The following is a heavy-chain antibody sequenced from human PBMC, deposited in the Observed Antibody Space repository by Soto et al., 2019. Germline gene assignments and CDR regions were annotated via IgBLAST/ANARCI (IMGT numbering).Heavy chain of an antibody. CDR2: VYSNVHT. J-gene: IGHJ4*02. CDR3: ASVTNGRPRYLDS. CDR1: GDSISNKNYH. V-gene: IGHV4-39*01. D-gene: IGHD2-8*01. Sequence: PSWTLSLTCTVSGDSISNKNYHWGWTRQPPGKGLEWSGTVYSNVHTYHNPSLKSRLAMAVDTSKNQFSLSLISVTAAGASVYFCASVTNGRPRYLDSWGQGALVTVS.